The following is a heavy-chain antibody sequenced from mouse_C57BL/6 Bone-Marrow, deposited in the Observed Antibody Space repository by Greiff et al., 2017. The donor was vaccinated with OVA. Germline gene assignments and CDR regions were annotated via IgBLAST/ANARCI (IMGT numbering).Heavy chain of an antibody. D-gene: IGHD1-1*01. Sequence: VQLQQSGAELARPGASVKLSCKASGYTFTSYGISWVKQSTGQGLEWIGEIYPRSGNTYYNEKFKGKATLTADKSSSTAYMELRSLTSEDSAVYVCARWAVVGDWYFDVWGTGTTVTVSS. CDR2: IYPRSGNT. V-gene: IGHV1-81*01. CDR1: GYTFTSYG. CDR3: ARWAVVGDWYFDV. J-gene: IGHJ1*03.